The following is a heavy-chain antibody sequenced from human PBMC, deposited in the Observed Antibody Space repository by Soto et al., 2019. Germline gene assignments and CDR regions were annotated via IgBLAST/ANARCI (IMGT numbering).Heavy chain of an antibody. Sequence: EVKLLESGGGLVQPGGSLRLSCAAYGFTFSSYAMSWVRQAPGKGLEWVSSITGGGENTHYADSVKGRFTISRDNSKNTLSLQMNRLRVEDTAVYHCAKGRIAVAAPYNWFDPWGQGTLVTVSS. CDR3: AKGRIAVAAPYNWFDP. J-gene: IGHJ5*02. CDR1: GFTFSSYA. CDR2: ITGGGENT. D-gene: IGHD6-19*01. V-gene: IGHV3-23*01.